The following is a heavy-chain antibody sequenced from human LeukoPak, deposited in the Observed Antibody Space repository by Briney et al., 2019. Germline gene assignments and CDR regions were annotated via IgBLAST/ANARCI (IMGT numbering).Heavy chain of an antibody. CDR1: GFTISSNY. CDR2: IYSGGST. V-gene: IGHV3-53*01. D-gene: IGHD3-22*01. Sequence: PGGSLRLSCAASGFTISSNYLSWVRQAPGKGLAWVSVIYSGGSTYYADSVKGRFTISRDNSKNTLYLQMNSLRAEDTAVYYCARSGDRVDYYDSSGTLPFDYWGQGTLVTVSS. J-gene: IGHJ4*02. CDR3: ARSGDRVDYYDSSGTLPFDY.